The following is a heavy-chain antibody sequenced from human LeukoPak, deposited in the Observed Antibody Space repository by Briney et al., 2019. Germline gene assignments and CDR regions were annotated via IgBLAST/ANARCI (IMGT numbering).Heavy chain of an antibody. CDR3: VKDLDNHYYQTLFDY. Sequence: PGGSLRLSCSASRFTFSRYAMHWVRQAPGKGLEYVSAISNNGGSTYYADSAKGRFTISRDNSKNTLYLQMSSLRAEDTAVYYCVKDLDNHYYQTLFDYWGQGTLVTVSS. D-gene: IGHD1-14*01. CDR2: ISNNGGST. V-gene: IGHV3-64D*06. J-gene: IGHJ4*02. CDR1: RFTFSRYA.